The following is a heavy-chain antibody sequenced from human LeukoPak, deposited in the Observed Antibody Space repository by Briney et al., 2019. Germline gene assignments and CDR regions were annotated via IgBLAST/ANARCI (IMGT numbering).Heavy chain of an antibody. CDR1: GGSFSGYY. CDR2: INHSGST. J-gene: IGHJ4*02. D-gene: IGHD1-1*01. CDR3: ARGSNQRYFDY. Sequence: SETLSLTCAVYGGSFSGYYWSWIRQPPGKGLEWIGEINHSGSTNYNPSLKSRVTISVDTSKNQFSLKLSSLTAADTAVYYCARGSNQRYFDYWGQGTLVTVSS. V-gene: IGHV4-34*01.